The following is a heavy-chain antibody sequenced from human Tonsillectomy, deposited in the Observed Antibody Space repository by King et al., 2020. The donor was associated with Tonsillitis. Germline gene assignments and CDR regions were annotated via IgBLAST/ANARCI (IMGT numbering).Heavy chain of an antibody. V-gene: IGHV1-46*02. J-gene: IGHJ4*02. Sequence: QLVQSEAEVKKPGASVKISCKASGYSFNINYMHWVRQAPGQGLEWMGLINPRGGSTSYAQKFQGRVTIIRDTSTSTVYMEVSSLTSEDTAVYYCARGRVGVAGVDLDYWGQGTQVTVSS. D-gene: IGHD6-19*01. CDR2: INPRGGST. CDR3: ARGRVGVAGVDLDY. CDR1: GYSFNINY.